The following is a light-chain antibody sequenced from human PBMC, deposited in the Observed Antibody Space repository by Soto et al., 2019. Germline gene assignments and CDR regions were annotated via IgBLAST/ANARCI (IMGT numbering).Light chain of an antibody. J-gene: IGKJ1*01. CDR2: GAS. Sequence: EIVLTQSPGTLSLSPGERATLSCRASQSVSSNYLAWYQQKPGQAPRPLIYGASSRATGIPDRFSGSGAGTDFTLTISRLEYEDFAVYYCQQYGSSPWTFGQGNKVEIK. CDR1: QSVSSNY. V-gene: IGKV3-20*01. CDR3: QQYGSSPWT.